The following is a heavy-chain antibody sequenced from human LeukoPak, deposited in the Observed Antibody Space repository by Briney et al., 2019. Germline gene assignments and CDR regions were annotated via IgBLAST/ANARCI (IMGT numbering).Heavy chain of an antibody. CDR1: GGSISSYY. J-gene: IGHJ5*02. CDR3: ARGVGATAKYNWFDP. D-gene: IGHD1-26*01. CDR2: IYYSGST. Sequence: SETLSLTCTVSGGSISSYYRSWIRQPPGKGLEWIGYIYYSGSTNYNPSLKSRVTISVDTSKNQFSLKLSSVTAADTAVYYCARGVGATAKYNWFDPWGQGTLVTVSS. V-gene: IGHV4-59*01.